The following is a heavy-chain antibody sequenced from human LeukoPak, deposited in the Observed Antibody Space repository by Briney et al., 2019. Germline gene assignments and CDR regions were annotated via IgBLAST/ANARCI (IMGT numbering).Heavy chain of an antibody. D-gene: IGHD2-2*01. CDR1: GYTFTSYD. J-gene: IGHJ5*02. CDR2: MNPNSGNT. V-gene: IGHV1-8*03. Sequence: ASVKVSCKASGYTFTSYDINWVRQATGQGLEWMGWMNPNSGNTGYAQKFQGRVTITRNTSISTAYMELSSPRSEDTAVYYCARGPLWDIVVEPAATPQSGFDPWGQGTLVTVSS. CDR3: ARGPLWDIVVEPAATPQSGFDP.